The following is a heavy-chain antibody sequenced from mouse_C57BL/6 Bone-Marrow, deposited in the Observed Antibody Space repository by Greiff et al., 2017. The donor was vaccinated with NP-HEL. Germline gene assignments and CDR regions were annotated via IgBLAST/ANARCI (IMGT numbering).Heavy chain of an antibody. CDR2: INPGSGGT. Sequence: QVQLKESGAELVRPGTSVKVSCKASGYAFTNYLIEWVKQRPGQGLEWIGVINPGSGGTNYNEKFKGKATLTADKSSSTAYMQLSSLTSEDSAVYFCARSSPRFFAYWGKGTLVTVSA. J-gene: IGHJ3*01. CDR1: GYAFTNYL. CDR3: ARSSPRFFAY. D-gene: IGHD2-10*02. V-gene: IGHV1-54*01.